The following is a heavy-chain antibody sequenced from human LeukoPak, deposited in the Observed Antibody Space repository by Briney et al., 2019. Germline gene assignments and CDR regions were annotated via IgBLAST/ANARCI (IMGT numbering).Heavy chain of an antibody. CDR2: IRSKAYGGTT. CDR3: TRDRDGSLDY. J-gene: IGHJ4*02. CDR1: GFTFGDYA. D-gene: IGHD5-24*01. V-gene: IGHV3-49*04. Sequence: GGSLRLSCTASGFTFGDYAMSWVRQAPGKGLEWVGFIRSKAYGGTTEYAASVKGRFTIPRDDSKSIAYLQMNSLKTEDTAVYYCTRDRDGSLDYWGQGTLVTVSS.